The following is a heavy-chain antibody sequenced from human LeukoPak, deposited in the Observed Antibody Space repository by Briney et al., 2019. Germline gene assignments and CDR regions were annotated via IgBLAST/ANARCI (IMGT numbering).Heavy chain of an antibody. CDR3: AIPPNSGYYY. V-gene: IGHV4-31*03. CDR1: GASTGSGGLY. Sequence: SQTLSLTCNVTGASTGSGGLYWTWFRQHPGKGPEWLGYVYNNADTDYNPSLKSRLTISLDASKNQFYLNVKSVTAADAAVYYCAIPPNSGYYYWGQGTLVAVSS. D-gene: IGHD3-22*01. J-gene: IGHJ4*02. CDR2: VYNNADT.